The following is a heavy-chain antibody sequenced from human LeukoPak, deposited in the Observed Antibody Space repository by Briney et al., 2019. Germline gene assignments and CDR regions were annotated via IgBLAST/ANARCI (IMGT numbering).Heavy chain of an antibody. D-gene: IGHD2-21*01. J-gene: IGHJ4*02. V-gene: IGHV3-23*01. Sequence: GGSLRLSCVASVFTFSSYAMSWVRQAPGKGLEWVSAISGSGGSTYYADSVKGRFTISRDNSKNTLYLQMNSLRAEDTAVYYCAKVPQLRTIPFDYWGQGTLVTVSS. CDR2: ISGSGGST. CDR3: AKVPQLRTIPFDY. CDR1: VFTFSSYA.